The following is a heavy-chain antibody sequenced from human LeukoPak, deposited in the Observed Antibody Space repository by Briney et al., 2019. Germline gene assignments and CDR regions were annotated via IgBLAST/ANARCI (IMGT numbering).Heavy chain of an antibody. CDR3: ARVGSSTWYESDY. J-gene: IGHJ4*02. CDR1: GYTFSSYH. CDR2: INPSGGST. Sequence: ASVKVSCKASGYTFSSYHLHWVRQAPGQGLEWMGMINPSGGSTSYAQKFQGRVTMTRDTSTSTVYMELSSLRSEDTAVYYCARVGSSTWYESDYWGQGTLVTVSS. V-gene: IGHV1-46*01. D-gene: IGHD6-13*01.